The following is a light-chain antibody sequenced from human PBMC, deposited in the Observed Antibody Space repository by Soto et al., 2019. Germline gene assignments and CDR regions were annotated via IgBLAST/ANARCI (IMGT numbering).Light chain of an antibody. J-gene: IGKJ1*01. Sequence: EIVLTQSPATLSLSPGERPTLSCRASQSVSSYLAWYQQKPGQAPRLLIYDASNRATGIPARFSGSGSGTDFTLTISSLEPEDFAVYYCQQRSDWPPWTLGQGTKVEIK. V-gene: IGKV3-11*01. CDR3: QQRSDWPPWT. CDR1: QSVSSY. CDR2: DAS.